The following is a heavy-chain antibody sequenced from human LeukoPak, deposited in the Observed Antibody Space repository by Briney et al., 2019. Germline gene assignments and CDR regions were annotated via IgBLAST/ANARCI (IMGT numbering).Heavy chain of an antibody. CDR2: INPNSGGA. J-gene: IGHJ4*02. CDR3: AREPYPPPWYYFDY. D-gene: IGHD2-8*02. V-gene: IGHV1-2*02. Sequence: RRASVKVSCKASGYTFTAYYMHWVRQAPGQGLEWMGWINPNSGGANYAQKFQGRVTMTRDTSISTAYMELSRLRSDDTAFYYCAREPYPPPWYYFDYWGQGTLVTVSS. CDR1: GYTFTAYY.